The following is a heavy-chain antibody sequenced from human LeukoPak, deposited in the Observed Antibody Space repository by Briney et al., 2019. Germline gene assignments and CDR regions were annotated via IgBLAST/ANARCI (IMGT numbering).Heavy chain of an antibody. J-gene: IGHJ3*02. CDR3: ARDCSSSAFVI. V-gene: IGHV3-21*01. CDR2: IGSSSRYI. CDR1: GFTFNIYT. D-gene: IGHD2-15*01. Sequence: GGSLRLSCAASGFTFNIYTMTWVRQAPGKGLEWVSSIGSSSRYIYYADSVKGRFTISRDNDKNSVYLQMNSLRAEDTAVYYCARDCSSSAFVIWGQGTMVTVSS.